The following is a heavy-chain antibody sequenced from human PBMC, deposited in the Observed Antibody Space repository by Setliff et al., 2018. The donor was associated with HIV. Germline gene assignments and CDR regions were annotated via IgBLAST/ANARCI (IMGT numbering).Heavy chain of an antibody. V-gene: IGHV4-61*08. CDR3: ARRGGYSYGYMDV. Sequence: PSETLSLTCTVSGGSISSGGYYWSWIRQHPGKGLEWIGYIYDSGSSIYNPSLKSRVTISVDTSKKQFSLKLSSVTAADTAVYYCARRGGYSYGYMDVWGKGTTVTVSS. J-gene: IGHJ6*03. CDR1: GGSISSGGYY. CDR2: IYDSGSS. D-gene: IGHD5-18*01.